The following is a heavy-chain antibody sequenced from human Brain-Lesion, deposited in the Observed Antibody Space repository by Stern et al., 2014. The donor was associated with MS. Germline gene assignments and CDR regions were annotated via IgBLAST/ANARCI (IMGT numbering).Heavy chain of an antibody. Sequence: QVQLVQSGPGLVKPSETLSLTCTVAGGSVSSTSYAWAWIRQPPGKGLEWIGTIYYSGNTYYSPSLKSRLTISLDTSKHQLSLQRRSLTAADTAVYYCAGEEDIRYCSGGSCTGNWFDPWGQGTLVTVSS. CDR2: IYYSGNT. CDR3: AGEEDIRYCSGGSCTGNWFDP. V-gene: IGHV4-39*01. J-gene: IGHJ5*02. CDR1: GGSVSSTSYA. D-gene: IGHD2-15*01.